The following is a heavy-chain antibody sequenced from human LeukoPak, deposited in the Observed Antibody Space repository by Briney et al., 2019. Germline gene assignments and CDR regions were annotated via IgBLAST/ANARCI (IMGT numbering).Heavy chain of an antibody. CDR3: ARVGGGTWPQIV. Sequence: PSGTLSLTCTVSGDSSSDYFWSWIRQPPGKGLEWIGYIYYTGSTTYVPSLKSRVTISIDMSKNQFSLKLRSVTAADTAVYYCARVGGGTWPQIVWGQGTLVTVSS. D-gene: IGHD5-24*01. CDR2: IYYTGST. V-gene: IGHV4-59*01. CDR1: GDSSSDYF. J-gene: IGHJ4*02.